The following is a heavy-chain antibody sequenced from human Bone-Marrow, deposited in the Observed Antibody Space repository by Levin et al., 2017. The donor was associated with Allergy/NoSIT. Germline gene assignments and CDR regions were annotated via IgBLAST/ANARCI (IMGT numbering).Heavy chain of an antibody. Sequence: GESLKISCAVSGFTVSNNYMSWVRQAPGKGLEWVSIIYAGGSPYYADSVKGRFTISRDDSKNMVYLQMSSLRVEDTAVYYCARFLSSPGAFDIWGQGTMVTVSS. J-gene: IGHJ3*02. V-gene: IGHV3-66*01. D-gene: IGHD3-16*01. CDR1: GFTVSNNY. CDR2: IYAGGSP. CDR3: ARFLSSPGAFDI.